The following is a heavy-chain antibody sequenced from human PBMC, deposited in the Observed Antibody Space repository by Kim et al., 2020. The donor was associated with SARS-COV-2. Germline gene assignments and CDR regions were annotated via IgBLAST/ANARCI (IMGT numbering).Heavy chain of an antibody. Sequence: ASVKVSCKASGYTFTSYAMHWVRQAPGQRLEWMGWINAGNGNTKYSQKFQGRVTITRDTSASTAYMELSSLRSEDTAVYYCARLTPGAVNLPFDYWGQGTLVTVSS. CDR1: GYTFTSYA. D-gene: IGHD6-19*01. CDR3: ARLTPGAVNLPFDY. V-gene: IGHV1-3*01. J-gene: IGHJ4*02. CDR2: INAGNGNT.